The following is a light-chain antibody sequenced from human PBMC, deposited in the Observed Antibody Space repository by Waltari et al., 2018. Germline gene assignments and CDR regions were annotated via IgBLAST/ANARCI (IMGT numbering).Light chain of an antibody. Sequence: QSALTQPPSVSKSLGHSVTISCTGTSRDIVCSNVFSGYQQHSGTAPRLLIYEVSKRPSGVSDRFSGSKSGNTASLTISGLQAEDEADYYCGSFRSGSTWVFGGGTRLTVL. J-gene: IGLJ2*01. CDR1: SRDIVCSNV. V-gene: IGLV2-18*02. CDR2: EVS. CDR3: GSFRSGSTWV.